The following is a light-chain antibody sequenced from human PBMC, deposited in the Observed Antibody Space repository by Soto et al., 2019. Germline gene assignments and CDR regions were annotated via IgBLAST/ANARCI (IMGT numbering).Light chain of an antibody. CDR1: QSVSSSY. Sequence: DIVLTQSPGTLSLSPGERAILSCRASQSVSSSYLAWYQQKPGQAPRLLIYLASSRATGIPDRFSGSGSGTDFTLPISRLEPEDFAVYYCQQYGSSPPWTFGQGTKVEIK. CDR3: QQYGSSPPWT. J-gene: IGKJ1*01. CDR2: LAS. V-gene: IGKV3-20*01.